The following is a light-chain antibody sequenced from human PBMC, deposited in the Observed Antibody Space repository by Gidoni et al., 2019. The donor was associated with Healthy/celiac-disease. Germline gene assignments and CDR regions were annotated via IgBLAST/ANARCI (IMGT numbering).Light chain of an antibody. CDR2: KAS. J-gene: IGKJ1*01. V-gene: IGKV1-5*03. CDR3: QHYSSLWT. CDR1: QSISDW. Sequence: IQMTQSPSTLSASIGDRVTITCRASQSISDWLAWYQQKPGEAPKLLIYKASKLEGGVPSRFRGSGSGTEFTLTISSLQPDDFATYYCQHYSSLWTFGQGTKVEIK.